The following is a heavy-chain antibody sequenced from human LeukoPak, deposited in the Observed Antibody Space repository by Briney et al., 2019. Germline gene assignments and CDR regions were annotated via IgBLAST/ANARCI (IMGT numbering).Heavy chain of an antibody. CDR1: GFTVSSNY. CDR3: ARDSAADFWSGYDY. CDR2: IYSGGST. Sequence: PGGSLRLSCAASGFTVSSNYMSWVRQAPGKGLEWVSVIYSGGSTYYADSVKGRFTISRDNSKNTLYLQMNSLRAEDTAVYYCARDSAADFWSGYDYWGQGTLVTVSS. V-gene: IGHV3-66*02. J-gene: IGHJ4*02. D-gene: IGHD3-3*01.